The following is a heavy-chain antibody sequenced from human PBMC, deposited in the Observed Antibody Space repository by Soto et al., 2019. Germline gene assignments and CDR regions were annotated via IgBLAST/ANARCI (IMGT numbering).Heavy chain of an antibody. Sequence: QVQLVQSGAEVQKPGSSVKVSCKASGGTFSSYAISWVRQAPGQGLEWMGGIIPIFGTANYAQKFQGRVTITADESTSTAYMELSILRSEDTAVYYCARVPHYYDSSGYDDYWGQGTLVTVSS. D-gene: IGHD3-22*01. CDR3: ARVPHYYDSSGYDDY. CDR2: IIPIFGTA. J-gene: IGHJ4*02. V-gene: IGHV1-69*01. CDR1: GGTFSSYA.